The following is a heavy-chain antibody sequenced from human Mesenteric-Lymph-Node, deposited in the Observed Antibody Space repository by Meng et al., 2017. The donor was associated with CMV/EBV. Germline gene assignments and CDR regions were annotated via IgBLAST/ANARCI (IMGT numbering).Heavy chain of an antibody. CDR3: AREQIAAAGNFDY. V-gene: IGHV4-39*02. CDR1: GDSISTKSYY. CDR2: IYYSGTT. D-gene: IGHD6-13*01. Sequence: SETLSLTCTVSGDSISTKSYYWGWVRQPPGKGLEWIGNIYYSGTTYYNPSLMSRVTISIDTSKNQFSLNLSSVTAADTAVYYCAREQIAAAGNFDYWGQGTLVTVSS. J-gene: IGHJ4*02.